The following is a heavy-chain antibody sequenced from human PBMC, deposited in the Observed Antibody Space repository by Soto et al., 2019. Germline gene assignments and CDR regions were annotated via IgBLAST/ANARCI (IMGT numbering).Heavy chain of an antibody. CDR3: ARRPGTVPTLGNYFHNYMDV. D-gene: IGHD1-1*01. CDR2: IFYSGTT. Sequence: PSETLSLTCTVSGGSISGGNYFWGWIRQPPGKGLEWIGSIFYSGTTHYNPSLKSRVTISVDTSKKHFSLKLTSVTAADTAVYYCARRPGTVPTLGNYFHNYMDVWGKGTTVTVSS. CDR1: GGSISGGNYF. V-gene: IGHV4-39*02. J-gene: IGHJ6*03.